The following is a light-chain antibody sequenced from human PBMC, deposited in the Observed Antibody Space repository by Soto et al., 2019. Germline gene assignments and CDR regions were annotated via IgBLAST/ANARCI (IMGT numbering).Light chain of an antibody. CDR3: QQSNDLVS. CDR1: QTISSW. CDR2: DAS. Sequence: DIQMTQSPSTLSGSVGDRVTITCRASQTISSWLAWYQQKPGKAPKLLIFDASTLKTGVPSRFSGSGSGTDFSFTISSLQPEDIATYYCQQSNDLVSFGQGTRLEIK. J-gene: IGKJ5*01. V-gene: IGKV1-5*01.